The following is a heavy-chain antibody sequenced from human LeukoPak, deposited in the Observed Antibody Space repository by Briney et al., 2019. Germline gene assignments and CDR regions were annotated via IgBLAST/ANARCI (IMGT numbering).Heavy chain of an antibody. CDR2: ISGSGGST. Sequence: GGSLRLSCAASGFTFSSYAMSWVRQAPGKGLEWVSAISGSGGSTYYADSVKGGFTISRDNAQNTVYLHMNNLRTEDAAVYYCAKDRPRIAVTGSVFDYWGQGTLVTVSS. V-gene: IGHV3-23*01. D-gene: IGHD6-19*01. CDR1: GFTFSSYA. CDR3: AKDRPRIAVTGSVFDY. J-gene: IGHJ4*02.